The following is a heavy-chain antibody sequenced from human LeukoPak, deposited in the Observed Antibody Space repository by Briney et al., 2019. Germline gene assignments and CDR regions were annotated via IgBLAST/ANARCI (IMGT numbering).Heavy chain of an antibody. V-gene: IGHV1-2*06. CDR3: ARAPSSGWSNYNYFDY. Sequence: ASVKVSCKASGYTFTGYYMHWVRQAPGQGLEWMGRINPNSGGTNYAQKFQGRVTMTRDTSISTAYMELSRLRSDDTAVYYCARAPSSGWSNYNYFDYWGQGTLVTVSS. CDR2: INPNSGGT. CDR1: GYTFTGYY. D-gene: IGHD6-13*01. J-gene: IGHJ4*02.